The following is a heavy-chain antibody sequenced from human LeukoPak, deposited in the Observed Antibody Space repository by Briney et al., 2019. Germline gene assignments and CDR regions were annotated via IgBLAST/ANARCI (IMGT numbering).Heavy chain of an antibody. CDR2: INPNSGGT. J-gene: IGHJ6*03. CDR1: GYTFTGYY. Sequence: ASVKVSCKASGYTFTGYYMHWVRQASGQGLEWMGWINPNSGGTNYAQKFQGRVTMTRDTSISTAYMELSRLRSDDTAVYYCARGAIAVAGTYYYYYYMDVWGKGTTVTVSS. V-gene: IGHV1-2*02. CDR3: ARGAIAVAGTYYYYYYMDV. D-gene: IGHD6-19*01.